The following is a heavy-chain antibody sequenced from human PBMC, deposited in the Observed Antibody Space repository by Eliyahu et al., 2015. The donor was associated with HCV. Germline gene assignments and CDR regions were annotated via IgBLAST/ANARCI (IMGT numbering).Heavy chain of an antibody. CDR3: ARDYCSGGSCYGAWFDP. Sequence: QVQLHQSGPGLVTPSQTLTVTCIISGDSVSXNXATWNWIRQSPSRGLEWLGRTYYRSKWYFDYXVSVRSRIXINPDTSKNQFSLQLNSVTPEDTSVYYCARDYCSGGSCYGAWFDPWGQGTLVTVSA. V-gene: IGHV6-1*01. D-gene: IGHD2-15*01. J-gene: IGHJ5*02. CDR2: TYYRSKWYF. CDR1: GDSVSXNXAT.